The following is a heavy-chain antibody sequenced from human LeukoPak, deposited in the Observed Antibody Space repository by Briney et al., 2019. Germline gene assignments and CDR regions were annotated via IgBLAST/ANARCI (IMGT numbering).Heavy chain of an antibody. V-gene: IGHV3-21*04. Sequence: GSLRLSCAASGFTFSTYSMNWVRQAPGKGLEWVSSISSSSSYIYYADSVKGRFTISRDNAKNSLYLQMNSLRAEDTAVYYCAKMTTWGVPAAYFDYWGQGTLVTVSS. CDR2: ISSSSSYI. D-gene: IGHD2-2*01. CDR1: GFTFSTYS. J-gene: IGHJ4*02. CDR3: AKMTTWGVPAAYFDY.